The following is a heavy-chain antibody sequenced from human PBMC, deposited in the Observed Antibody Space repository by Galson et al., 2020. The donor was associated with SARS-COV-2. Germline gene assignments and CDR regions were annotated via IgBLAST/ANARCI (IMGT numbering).Heavy chain of an antibody. D-gene: IGHD1-1*01. CDR1: GFTFSSYG. CDR2: IWYDGSNK. CDR3: ARDHTTPWNDVSDVDYFDY. Sequence: GESLKISCAASGFTFSSYGMHWVRQAPGKGLEWVAVIWYDGSNKYYADSVKGRFTISRDNSKNTLYLQMNSLRAEDTAVYYCARDHTTPWNDVSDVDYFDYWGQGTLVTVSS. J-gene: IGHJ4*02. V-gene: IGHV3-33*01.